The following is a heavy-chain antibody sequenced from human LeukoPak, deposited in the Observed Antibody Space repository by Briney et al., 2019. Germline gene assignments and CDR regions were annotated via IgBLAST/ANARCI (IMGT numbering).Heavy chain of an antibody. V-gene: IGHV3-21*01. J-gene: IGHJ4*02. CDR1: GFTLSSYS. CDR3: ARDDPSMIAALHY. CDR2: IDGTSTNI. D-gene: IGHD6-6*01. Sequence: GGSLRLSCAASGFTLSSYSMNWVRQAPGKGLEWVSSIDGTSTNIYYADSVKGRFTISRDNAKNSVYLQMNSLRAEDTAVYFCARDDPSMIAALHYWGQGTLVTVSS.